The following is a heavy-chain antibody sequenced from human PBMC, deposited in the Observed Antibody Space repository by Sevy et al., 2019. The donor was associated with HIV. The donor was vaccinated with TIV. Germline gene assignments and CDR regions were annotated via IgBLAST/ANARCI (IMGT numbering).Heavy chain of an antibody. Sequence: GGSLRLSCAASGFTFSNYAINWVRQAPGKGLEWVSRISGSGGSTFYADSVKGRFTISRDNSKNTVHLQMNSLRVEDTAVYYCARVVGPADIDPFNYYAYGMDVWGQGTTVTVSS. CDR2: ISGSGGST. V-gene: IGHV3-23*01. J-gene: IGHJ6*02. D-gene: IGHD2-2*01. CDR1: GFTFSNYA. CDR3: ARVVGPADIDPFNYYAYGMDV.